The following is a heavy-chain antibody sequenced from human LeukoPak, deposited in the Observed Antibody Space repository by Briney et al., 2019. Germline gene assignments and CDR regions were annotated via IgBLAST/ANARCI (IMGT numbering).Heavy chain of an antibody. CDR2: VNPTSSSI. CDR3: VRLRRTSDRSGYYYYYDY. J-gene: IGHJ4*02. Sequence: PGGSLRLSCAVSGLIFSDYSFNWVRQAPGKGLEWVSSVNPTSSSIYYADAVRGRFTISRDNAKSSVFLQMNSLRADDTAVYYCVRLRRTSDRSGYYYYYDYWGQGILVTVSS. V-gene: IGHV3-21*01. D-gene: IGHD3-22*01. CDR1: GLIFSDYS.